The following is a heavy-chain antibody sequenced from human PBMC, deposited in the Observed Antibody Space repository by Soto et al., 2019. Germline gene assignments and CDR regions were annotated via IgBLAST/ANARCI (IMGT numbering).Heavy chain of an antibody. CDR1: GFTFSSYW. Sequence: GGSLRLSCAASGFTFSSYWMSWVRQAPGKGLEWVANIKQDGSEKYYVDSVKGRFTISRDNAKNSLYLQMNSLRAEDTAVYYCARDWRGSIAARSYGTHYYYYYGMDVWGQGTTVTVSS. CDR3: ARDWRGSIAARSYGTHYYYYYGMDV. V-gene: IGHV3-7*05. CDR2: IKQDGSEK. J-gene: IGHJ6*02. D-gene: IGHD6-6*01.